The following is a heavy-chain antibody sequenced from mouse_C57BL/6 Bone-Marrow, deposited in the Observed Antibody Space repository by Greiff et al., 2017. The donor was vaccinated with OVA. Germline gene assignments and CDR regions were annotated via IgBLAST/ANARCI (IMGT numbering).Heavy chain of an antibody. CDR1: GYTFTSYW. Sequence: QVQLQQPGAELVKPGASVKMSCKASGYTFTSYWITWVKQRPGQGLEWIGDIYPGSGSTNYNEKFKSKATLTVDTSSSTAYMPLRSLTSEDSAVYYCARRYDGSRWYFDVWGTGTTVTVSS. CDR2: IYPGSGST. D-gene: IGHD1-1*01. V-gene: IGHV1-55*01. CDR3: ARRYDGSRWYFDV. J-gene: IGHJ1*03.